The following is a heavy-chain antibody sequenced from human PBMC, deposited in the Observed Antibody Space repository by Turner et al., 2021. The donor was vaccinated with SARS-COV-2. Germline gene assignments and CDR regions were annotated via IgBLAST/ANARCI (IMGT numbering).Heavy chain of an antibody. D-gene: IGHD6-19*01. Sequence: QVQLVEAGGGVGQPGRSGSMSCPASGLTSRSQAMHWVRQAPGKRLEWVAVISYDGSNKDYADSVKGRFTISRDNSKNSLYLQMISLSAEDTAVYYCARGRGIAVADSYYYYYYGMDVWGQGTTVTVSS. J-gene: IGHJ6*02. V-gene: IGHV3-30-3*01. CDR2: ISYDGSNK. CDR1: GLTSRSQA. CDR3: ARGRGIAVADSYYYYYYGMDV.